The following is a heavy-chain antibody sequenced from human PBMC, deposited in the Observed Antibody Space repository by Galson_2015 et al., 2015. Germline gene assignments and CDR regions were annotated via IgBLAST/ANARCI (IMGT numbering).Heavy chain of an antibody. V-gene: IGHV4-61*02. CDR3: ARSSGWYYFDY. D-gene: IGHD6-19*01. Sequence: TLSLTCTVSGGSISSGSYYWSWIRQPAGKGPEWIGRIYTSGGAYYNPSLKSRVTISVDTSKNQFSLKLSSVTAADTAVYYCARSSGWYYFDYWGQGTLVTVSS. J-gene: IGHJ4*02. CDR1: GGSISSGSYY. CDR2: IYTSGGA.